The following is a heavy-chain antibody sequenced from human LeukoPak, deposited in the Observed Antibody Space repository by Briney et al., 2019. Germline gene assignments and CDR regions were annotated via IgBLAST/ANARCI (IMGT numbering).Heavy chain of an antibody. D-gene: IGHD6-19*01. CDR2: IYHNGGT. Sequence: PSETLSLTCTVSGGSISGYYWSWIRQPPGKGLEWIGYIYHNGGTNYNPSLQSRLTISVDTSKNQFSLKLGSVTAADTAAYYCARHLRAVAGGRYFDYWGQGTQVTVSS. J-gene: IGHJ4*02. CDR3: ARHLRAVAGGRYFDY. V-gene: IGHV4-59*08. CDR1: GGSISGYY.